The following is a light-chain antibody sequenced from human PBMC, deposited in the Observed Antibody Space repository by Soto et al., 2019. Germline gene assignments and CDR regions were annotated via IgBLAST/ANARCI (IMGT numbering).Light chain of an antibody. CDR2: GVS. CDR1: QSITSRY. V-gene: IGKV3-20*01. J-gene: IGKJ1*01. Sequence: EIVLTQSPGTLSLSPGERATLFCRASQSITSRYLAWYQQKPGQAPRLLIYGVSGRATGIPDRFSGSGSGTDFTLTISRLEPEDFAVYYCHQYGYSPPWTFGKGNKVEIK. CDR3: HQYGYSPPWT.